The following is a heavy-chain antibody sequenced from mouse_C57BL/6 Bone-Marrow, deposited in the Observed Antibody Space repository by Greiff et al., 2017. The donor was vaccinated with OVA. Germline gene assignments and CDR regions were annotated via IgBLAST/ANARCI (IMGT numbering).Heavy chain of an antibody. CDR2: IDPENGDT. J-gene: IGHJ2*01. V-gene: IGHV14-4*01. CDR3: TTEGSSQYYFDY. Sequence: VQLQQSGAELVRPGASVKLSCTASGFNIKDDYMHWVKQRPEQGLEWIGWIDPENGDTEYASKFQGKATITADTSSNTAYLQLSSLTAEDTAVYYCTTEGSSQYYFDYWGQGTTLTVSS. CDR1: GFNIKDDY. D-gene: IGHD1-1*01.